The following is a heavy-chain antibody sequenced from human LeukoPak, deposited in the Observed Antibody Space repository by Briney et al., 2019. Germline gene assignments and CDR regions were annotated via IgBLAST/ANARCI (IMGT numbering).Heavy chain of an antibody. CDR3: AKGYDSSGYPPFDY. Sequence: GGSLRLSCAASGFTFSSYAMSWVRQAPGKGLEWVSAISGSGGSTYYADSVKGRFTISRDNPKNTLYLQMNSLRAEDTAVYYCAKGYDSSGYPPFDYWGQGTLVTVSS. J-gene: IGHJ4*02. D-gene: IGHD3-22*01. V-gene: IGHV3-23*01. CDR1: GFTFSSYA. CDR2: ISGSGGST.